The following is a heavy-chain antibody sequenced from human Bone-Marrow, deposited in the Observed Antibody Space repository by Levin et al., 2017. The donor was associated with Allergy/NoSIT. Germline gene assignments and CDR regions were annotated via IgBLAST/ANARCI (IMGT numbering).Heavy chain of an antibody. D-gene: IGHD1-26*01. CDR3: ARENQEADGRGAQFDY. J-gene: IGHJ4*02. CDR1: GFTFSTYE. CDR2: INSGGRTI. Sequence: GESLKISCAGSGFTFSTYEINWVRQPPGKGLEWLSYINSGGRTIYYADSLKGRFTISRDNAENSVYLQMNSLRVEDTAVYYCARENQEADGRGAQFDYWGQGTLVTVSS. V-gene: IGHV3-48*03.